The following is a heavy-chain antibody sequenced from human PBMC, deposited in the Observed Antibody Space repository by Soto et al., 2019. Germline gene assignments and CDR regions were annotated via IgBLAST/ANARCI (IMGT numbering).Heavy chain of an antibody. J-gene: IGHJ4*02. Sequence: QLQLQESGPGLVKPWETLSLTCTVSYGSISVSNVFWGWVRQPPGKGLEWIGNIDYSGTAYFNTSLGTRVTFPVDTSKNQFSLTLYSVTAADTAVYYCARTRGRHLDFWGQGILVTVSS. CDR2: IDYSGTA. CDR1: YGSISVSNVF. V-gene: IGHV4-39*01. D-gene: IGHD4-17*01. CDR3: ARTRGRHLDF.